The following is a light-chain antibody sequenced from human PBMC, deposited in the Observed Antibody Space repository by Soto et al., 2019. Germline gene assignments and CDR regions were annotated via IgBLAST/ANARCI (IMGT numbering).Light chain of an antibody. CDR3: ISYTGSSTLVV. J-gene: IGLJ2*01. CDR2: DVS. Sequence: QSALTQPASVSGSPGQSITISCTGTSSDVGGYNYVSWYQQHPGKAPKLMIYDVSNRPSGVSNRFSGSKSGNTAYLTISGLQAEDEVEYYCISYTGSSTLVVFGGGTKLAV. V-gene: IGLV2-14*01. CDR1: SSDVGGYNY.